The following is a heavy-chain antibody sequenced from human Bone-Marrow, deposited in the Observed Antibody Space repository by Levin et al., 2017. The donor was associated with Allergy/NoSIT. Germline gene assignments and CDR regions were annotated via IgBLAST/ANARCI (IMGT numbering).Heavy chain of an antibody. CDR3: ARVGVTGTTYFDY. D-gene: IGHD1-7*01. CDR2: IIPIFGTT. Sequence: KISCKASGGTFSSYAISWVRQAPGQGLEWMGGIIPIFGTTNYAQKFQGRVTITADESTSTAYMELSSLRSEDTAVYYCARVGVTGTTYFDYWGQGTLVTVSS. CDR1: GGTFSSYA. J-gene: IGHJ4*02. V-gene: IGHV1-69*01.